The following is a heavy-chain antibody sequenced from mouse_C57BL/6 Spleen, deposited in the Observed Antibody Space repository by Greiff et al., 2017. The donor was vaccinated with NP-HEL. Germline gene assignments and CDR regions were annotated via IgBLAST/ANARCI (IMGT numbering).Heavy chain of an antibody. D-gene: IGHD1-1*01. J-gene: IGHJ1*03. CDR2: ISSGSSTI. CDR1: GFTFSDYG. V-gene: IGHV5-17*01. Sequence: EVQRVESGGGLVKPGGSLTLSCAASGFTFSDYGMHWVRQAPEKGLEWVAYISSGSSTIYYADTVKGRFTISRDNAKNTLFLQMTSLRSEDTAMYYCARRYYGSSPYWYFDVWGTGTTVTVSS. CDR3: ARRYYGSSPYWYFDV.